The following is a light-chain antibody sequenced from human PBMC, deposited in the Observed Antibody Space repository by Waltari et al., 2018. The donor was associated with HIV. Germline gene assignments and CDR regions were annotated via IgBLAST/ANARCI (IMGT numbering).Light chain of an antibody. Sequence: QSVLTQPPSVSAAPGQQVPISCSGNSSNIGNTFVSWYQQFPGTAPKLLIYETEKRPSGMPERFSGSKSGTSATLGITGLQTGDEAVYYCGTCDSSVSAGVFGGGTKVTVL. J-gene: IGLJ3*02. CDR1: SSNIGNTF. CDR3: GTCDSSVSAGV. CDR2: ETE. V-gene: IGLV1-51*01.